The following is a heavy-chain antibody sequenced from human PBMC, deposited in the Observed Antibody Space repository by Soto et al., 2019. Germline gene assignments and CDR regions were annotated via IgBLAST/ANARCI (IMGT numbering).Heavy chain of an antibody. D-gene: IGHD3-10*01. CDR1: GFTFSSYD. J-gene: IGHJ3*02. CDR2: IGTAGDT. Sequence: GGSLRLSCAASGFTFSSYDMHWVRQATGKGLEWVSAIGTAGDTYYPGSVKGRFTISRENAKNSLYLQMNSLRAGDTAVYYCAIESGYGSGRGDAFDIWGQGTMVTVSS. V-gene: IGHV3-13*01. CDR3: AIESGYGSGRGDAFDI.